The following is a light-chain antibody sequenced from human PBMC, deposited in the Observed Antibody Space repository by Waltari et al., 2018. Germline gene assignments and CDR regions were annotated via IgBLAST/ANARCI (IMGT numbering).Light chain of an antibody. V-gene: IGLV2-14*01. CDR3: SSYTSSSTVI. CDR1: NSDVCGSNY. Sequence: SALTQPAPVSGVPGKSLSITCTGTNSDVCGSNYVSWYQQHPGKVPKLIIYDVSNRPSGVSDRFSGSKSGNTASLTISGLQAEDEADYYCSSYTSSSTVIFGGGTKLTVL. CDR2: DVS. J-gene: IGLJ2*01.